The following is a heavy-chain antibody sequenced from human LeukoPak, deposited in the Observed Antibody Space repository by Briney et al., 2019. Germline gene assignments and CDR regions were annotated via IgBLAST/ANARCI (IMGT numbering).Heavy chain of an antibody. CDR1: GYRIISYW. D-gene: IGHD4-17*01. J-gene: IGHJ3*02. Sequence: GESLKISCKGSGYRIISYWIAWVRQMPGKGLEWMGNIYLGDSDTTYSPSFQGHVTISADKSISTAYLRWSSLKASDTAIYYCARPTSQTTVTSGDDDAFHIWGRGTMVTVSS. CDR2: IYLGDSDT. CDR3: ARPTSQTTVTSGDDDAFHI. V-gene: IGHV5-51*01.